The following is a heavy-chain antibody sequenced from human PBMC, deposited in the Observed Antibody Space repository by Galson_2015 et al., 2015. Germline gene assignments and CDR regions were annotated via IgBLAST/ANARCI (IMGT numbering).Heavy chain of an antibody. CDR3: ASQRGYDFWSGYTFDY. CDR1: GFTFSSYE. Sequence: SLRLSCAASGFTFSSYEMNWVRQAPGKGLEWVSYISSSGSTIYYADSVKGRFTISRDNAKNSLYLQMNSLRAEDTAVYYCASQRGYDFWSGYTFDYWGQGTLVTVSS. CDR2: ISSSGSTI. D-gene: IGHD3-3*01. J-gene: IGHJ4*02. V-gene: IGHV3-48*03.